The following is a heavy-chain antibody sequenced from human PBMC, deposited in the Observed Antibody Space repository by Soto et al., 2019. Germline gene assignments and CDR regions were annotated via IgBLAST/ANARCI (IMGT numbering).Heavy chain of an antibody. J-gene: IGHJ4*02. CDR2: IYYSGST. CDR3: ARDRGDYEGLVPYSFDH. CDR1: GGSISSSSYY. D-gene: IGHD4-17*01. Sequence: SETLSLTCTVSGGSISSSSYYWGWIRQPPGKGLEWIGSIYYSGSTYYNPSQKGRFTISRDNTKNSLYLQMNNLRAEDTAVYYCARDRGDYEGLVPYSFDHWGQGTLVTVSS. V-gene: IGHV4-39*02.